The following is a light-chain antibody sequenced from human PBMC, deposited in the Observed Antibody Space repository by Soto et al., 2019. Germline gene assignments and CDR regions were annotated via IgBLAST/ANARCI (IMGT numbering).Light chain of an antibody. CDR3: QQYNSYSPLT. V-gene: IGKV1-5*01. Sequence: DIPMTQSPSTLSASVGDRVTITCRASQSISSWLAWYQQKPGKAPKLLIYDASSLESGVPPRFSGSGSGTEFTLTISSLQPDDFATYYCQQYNSYSPLTVGPGTKVEIK. CDR1: QSISSW. CDR2: DAS. J-gene: IGKJ1*01.